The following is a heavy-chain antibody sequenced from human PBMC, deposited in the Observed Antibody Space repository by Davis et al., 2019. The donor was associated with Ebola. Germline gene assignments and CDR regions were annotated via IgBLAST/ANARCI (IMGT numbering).Heavy chain of an antibody. CDR2: MSTTGSTI. Sequence: GESLKTSCTASGFTSSDYHMSWIRQAPGKGLEWVSYMSTTGSTIYNADSVKGRFIISRDNANNSLYLQMNSLTVEDTAVYFCARDPPKSLPVYYMDVWGKGTTVTVSS. D-gene: IGHD2-21*01. CDR3: ARDPPKSLPVYYMDV. CDR1: GFTSSDYH. V-gene: IGHV3-11*04. J-gene: IGHJ6*03.